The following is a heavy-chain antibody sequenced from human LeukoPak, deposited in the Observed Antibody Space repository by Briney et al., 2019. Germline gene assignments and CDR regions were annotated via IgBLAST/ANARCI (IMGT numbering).Heavy chain of an antibody. CDR2: ISSSSSYI. V-gene: IGHV3-21*01. Sequence: NPGGSLRLSCAASGFIFSSYSMNWVRQAPGKGLEWVSSISSSSSYIYYADSVKGRFTISRDNAKNSLYLQMNSLRAEDTAVYYCARVGIVLMVYAFDYWGQGTLVTVSS. CDR3: ARVGIVLMVYAFDY. J-gene: IGHJ4*02. D-gene: IGHD2-8*01. CDR1: GFIFSSYS.